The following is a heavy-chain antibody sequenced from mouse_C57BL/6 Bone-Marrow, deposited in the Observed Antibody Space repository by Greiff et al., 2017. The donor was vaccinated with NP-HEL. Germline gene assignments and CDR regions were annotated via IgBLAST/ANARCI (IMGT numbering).Heavy chain of an antibody. Sequence: QVQLQQPGAELVKPGASVKLSCKASGYTFTSYWMHWVKQRPGQGLEWIGMIHPNSGSTNYNEKFKSKATLTVDKSSSTAYMQLSSLTSEDSAVYYCASQRGMKSYWYFDVWGTGTTVTVSS. CDR1: GYTFTSYW. CDR3: ASQRGMKSYWYFDV. J-gene: IGHJ1*03. D-gene: IGHD2-10*02. CDR2: IHPNSGST. V-gene: IGHV1-64*01.